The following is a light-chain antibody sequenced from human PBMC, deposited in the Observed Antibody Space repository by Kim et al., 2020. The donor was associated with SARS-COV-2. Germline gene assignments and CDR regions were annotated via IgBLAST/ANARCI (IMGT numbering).Light chain of an antibody. CDR2: RNK. CDR3: AAWDDGLSGPGV. CDR1: SSNIRSNY. V-gene: IGLV1-47*01. J-gene: IGLJ3*02. Sequence: RCAILCCCRSSNIRSNYIVYCHQHPGAAPTLLINRNKHRPSWVPPRLSASQSCASASLPVSGLRSDDEADYYCAAWDDGLSGPGVFGGGTQLTVL.